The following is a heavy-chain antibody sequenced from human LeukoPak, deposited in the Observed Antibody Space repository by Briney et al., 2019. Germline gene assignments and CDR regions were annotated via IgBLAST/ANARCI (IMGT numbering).Heavy chain of an antibody. J-gene: IGHJ6*02. CDR2: ISSIGSTI. Sequence: GGSLRLSCAASGFTFSSYEMNWVRQAPGKGLEWVSYISSIGSTIYYADSVKGRFTISRDNAKNSLYLQMNSLRAEDTAVYYCSLVGATSYYYYGMDVWGQGTTVTVSS. CDR3: SLVGATSYYYYGMDV. V-gene: IGHV3-48*03. CDR1: GFTFSSYE. D-gene: IGHD1-26*01.